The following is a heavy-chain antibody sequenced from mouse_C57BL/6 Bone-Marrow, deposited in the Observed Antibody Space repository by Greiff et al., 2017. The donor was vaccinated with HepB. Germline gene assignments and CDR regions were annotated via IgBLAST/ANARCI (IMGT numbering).Heavy chain of an antibody. CDR1: GYTFTSYW. D-gene: IGHD2-3*01. J-gene: IGHJ3*01. CDR2: IYPGSGST. CDR3: AREGWLLRGGFAY. Sequence: QVQLQQSGAELVKPGASVKMSCKASGYTFTSYWITWVKQRPGQGLEWIGDIYPGSGSTNYNEKFKSKATLTVDTSSSTAYMQLSSLTSEDSAVYYCAREGWLLRGGFAYWGQGTLVTVSA. V-gene: IGHV1-55*01.